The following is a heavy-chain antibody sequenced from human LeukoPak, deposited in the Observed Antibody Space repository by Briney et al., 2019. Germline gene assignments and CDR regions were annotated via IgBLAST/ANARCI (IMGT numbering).Heavy chain of an antibody. D-gene: IGHD3-10*01. CDR3: AKVGLGGSGAFDY. V-gene: IGHV3-30*18. CDR2: ISYDGSNK. CDR1: GFTFSSYG. Sequence: GRSLRLSCAASGFTFSSYGMHWVRQAPGKGLEWVAVISYDGSNKYYADSVEGRFTISRDNYKNTLYLQMNSLRAEDTAVYYCAKVGLGGSGAFDYWGQGILVTVSS. J-gene: IGHJ4*02.